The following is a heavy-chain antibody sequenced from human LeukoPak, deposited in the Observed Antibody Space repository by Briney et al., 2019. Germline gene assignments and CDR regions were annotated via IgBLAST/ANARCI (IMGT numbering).Heavy chain of an antibody. CDR2: ISYDGSNK. V-gene: IGHV3-30*04. CDR1: GFTFSSYA. D-gene: IGHD4-23*01. Sequence: GGSLRLSCAASGFTFSSYAMHWVRQAPGKGLEWVAVISYDGSNKYYADSVKGRFTISRDNSKNTLYLQMNSLRAEDTAVYYCAEGASVAQPHDYFDYWGQGTLVTVSS. J-gene: IGHJ4*02. CDR3: AEGASVAQPHDYFDY.